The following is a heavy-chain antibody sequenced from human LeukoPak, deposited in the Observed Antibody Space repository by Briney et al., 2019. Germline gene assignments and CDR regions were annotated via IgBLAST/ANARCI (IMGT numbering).Heavy chain of an antibody. CDR1: GFTFSSYW. Sequence: GGSLRLSCAASGFTFSSYWMSWVRQAPGKGLEWVANIKQDGSEKHYVDSVKGRFTISRDNSKNTLYLQMNSLRAEDTAVYYCAKAWGYCSSTSCRGSYYYGMDVWGQGTTVTVSS. J-gene: IGHJ6*02. CDR3: AKAWGYCSSTSCRGSYYYGMDV. V-gene: IGHV3-7*01. D-gene: IGHD2-2*01. CDR2: IKQDGSEK.